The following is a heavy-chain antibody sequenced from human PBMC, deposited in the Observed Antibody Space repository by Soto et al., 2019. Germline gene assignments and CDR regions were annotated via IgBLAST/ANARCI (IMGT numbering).Heavy chain of an antibody. J-gene: IGHJ6*03. CDR3: ARGGYSSSWGDYYYMDV. D-gene: IGHD6-13*01. CDR2: INSDGSST. CDR1: GFPFSSYW. Sequence: GGSLRLSCAASGFPFSSYWMHWVRQAPGKGLVWVSRINSDGSSTSYADSVKGRFTISRDNAKNTLYLQMNSLRAEDTAVYYCARGGYSSSWGDYYYMDVWGKGTTVTVSS. V-gene: IGHV3-74*01.